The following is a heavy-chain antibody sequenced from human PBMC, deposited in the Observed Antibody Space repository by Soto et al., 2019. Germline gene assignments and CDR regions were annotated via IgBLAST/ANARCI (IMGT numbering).Heavy chain of an antibody. V-gene: IGHV3-23*01. CDR3: AKVADGSHSNPPPYFDY. J-gene: IGHJ4*02. D-gene: IGHD4-4*01. CDR2: ISGSGGST. CDR1: GFTFSSYA. Sequence: GGSLRLSCAASGFTFSSYAMSWVRQAPGKGLEWVSAISGSGGSTYYADSVKGRFTISRDNSKNTLYLQMNSLRAEDTAVYYCAKVADGSHSNPPPYFDYWGQGTLVTVSS.